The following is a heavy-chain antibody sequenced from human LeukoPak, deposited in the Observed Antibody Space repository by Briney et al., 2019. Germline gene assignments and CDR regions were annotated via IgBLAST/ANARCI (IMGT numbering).Heavy chain of an antibody. CDR2: INPSGGST. Sequence: ASVKVSCKASGYTFTSYYMHWVRQAPGQGLEWMGIINPSGGSTSYAQKFQGRVTMTRDTSTSTVYMELSSLSSADTAVYYCARAIVVVPAAMVYWGQGTLVTVSS. V-gene: IGHV1-46*01. D-gene: IGHD2-2*01. CDR3: ARAIVVVPAAMVY. CDR1: GYTFTSYY. J-gene: IGHJ4*02.